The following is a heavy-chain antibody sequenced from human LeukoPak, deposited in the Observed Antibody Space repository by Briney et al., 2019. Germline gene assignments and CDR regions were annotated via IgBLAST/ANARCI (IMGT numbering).Heavy chain of an antibody. J-gene: IGHJ3*02. CDR2: IYSGGST. CDR3: ARGYGDYVWDAFDI. CDR1: GFTVSSNY. D-gene: IGHD4-17*01. V-gene: IGHV3-53*04. Sequence: GGSLRLSCAASGFTVSSNYMSWVRQAPGKGLEWVSVIYSGGSTYYADSVKGRFTISRHNSKNTLYLQMNSLRAEDTPVYYCARGYGDYVWDAFDIWGQGTMVTVSS.